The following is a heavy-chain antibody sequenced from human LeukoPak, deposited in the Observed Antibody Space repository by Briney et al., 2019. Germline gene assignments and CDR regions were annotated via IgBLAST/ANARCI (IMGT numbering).Heavy chain of an antibody. CDR1: GFTFGDYA. D-gene: IGHD3-10*01. CDR2: ITGEGDFT. J-gene: IGHJ4*02. CDR3: AKDVDPFGSGSYVEGFDY. V-gene: IGHV3-43*02. Sequence: GGSLRLSCAASGFTFGDYAVHWVRQPPGKGLEWLSLITGEGDFTYHADSVKGRFTISRDNSKNTLYLQMNSLRAEDTAVYYCAKDVDPFGSGSYVEGFDYWGQGTLVTVSS.